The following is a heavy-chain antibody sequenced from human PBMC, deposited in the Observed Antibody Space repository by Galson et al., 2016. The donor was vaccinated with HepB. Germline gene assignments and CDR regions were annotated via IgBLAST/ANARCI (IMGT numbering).Heavy chain of an antibody. CDR1: GFNFNNAW. D-gene: IGHD3-22*01. CDR2: IKSNADGGAT. CDR3: VRSYYDRSGRVRDFDI. Sequence: SLRLSCAGSGFNFNNAWMTWVRQAPGKGLEWVGRIKSNADGGATDDAAPVKGRFSISRDDSRNSLYLQMSSLKTEDTAVYYCVRSYYDRSGRVRDFDIWGQGTMVTVSS. J-gene: IGHJ3*02. V-gene: IGHV3-15*01.